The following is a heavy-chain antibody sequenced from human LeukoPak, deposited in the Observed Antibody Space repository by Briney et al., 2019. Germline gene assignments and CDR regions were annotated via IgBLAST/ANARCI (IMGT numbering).Heavy chain of an antibody. D-gene: IGHD3-9*01. CDR1: GYSFTSYW. J-gene: IGHJ4*02. CDR3: ASSPVLRYFDWLLAAIY. V-gene: IGHV5-51*01. Sequence: GESLKISCKGSGYSFTSYWIGWVRQMPGKGLEWMGIIYPGDSDTRYSPSFQGQVTISADKSISTAYLQWSSLKASDTAMYYCASSPVLRYFDWLLAAIYWGQGTLVTVSS. CDR2: IYPGDSDT.